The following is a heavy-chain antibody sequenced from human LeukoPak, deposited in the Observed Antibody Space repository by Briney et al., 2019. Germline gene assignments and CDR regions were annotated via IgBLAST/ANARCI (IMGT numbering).Heavy chain of an antibody. CDR1: GFTFSDYY. Sequence: PGGSLRLSCAASGFTFSDYYMSGIRAAPGKGLEWVSYISSSSSYTHSVDSVKGRFIISRVNAKLSLELQMNSLRAEDTAVYYCAGGGYGEYVIVYWGQGTLVTVSS. J-gene: IGHJ4*02. CDR3: AGGGYGEYVIVY. D-gene: IGHD4-17*01. V-gene: IGHV3-11*06. CDR2: ISSSSSYT.